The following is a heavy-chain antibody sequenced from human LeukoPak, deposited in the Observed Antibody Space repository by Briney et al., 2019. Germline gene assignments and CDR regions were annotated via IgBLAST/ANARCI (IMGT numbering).Heavy chain of an antibody. CDR2: ISGGSR. CDR1: GFTVSSNE. CDR3: ARDYYDSSGYYPHSYYYYMDV. J-gene: IGHJ6*03. Sequence: GGSLRLSCAASGFTVSSNEMSWVRQAPGKGLEWVSYISGGSRYYADSRKGKFTISRDNSKNTLHLQMNSLRAEDTAVYYCARDYYDSSGYYPHSYYYYMDVWGKGTTVTVSS. D-gene: IGHD3-22*01. V-gene: IGHV3-38-3*01.